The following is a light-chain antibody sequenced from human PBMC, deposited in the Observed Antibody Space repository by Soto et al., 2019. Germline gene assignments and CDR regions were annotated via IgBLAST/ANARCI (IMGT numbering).Light chain of an antibody. CDR2: GAS. CDR1: QSVSSSY. J-gene: IGKJ1*01. CDR3: QQYGSSFWT. Sequence: EIVLTQSPGTLSLSPGERATLSCRASQSVSSSYLAWYQQKPGQAPRLLIYGASSRATGIPDRFSGSGSGTDFTLTISRLEPEDFAVYYCQQYGSSFWTCGQGTKVDIK. V-gene: IGKV3-20*01.